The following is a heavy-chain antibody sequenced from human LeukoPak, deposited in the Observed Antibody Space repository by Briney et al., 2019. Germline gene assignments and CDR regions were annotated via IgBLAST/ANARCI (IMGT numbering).Heavy chain of an antibody. Sequence: SETLSLTCAVSGGSIGSGGYSWSWIRQPPGKGLEWIGYIYHSGSTYYNPSLKSRVTISVDRSKNQFSLKLSSVTAADTAVYYCARGYSYGSYYGMDVWGQGTTVTVSS. D-gene: IGHD5-18*01. CDR1: GGSIGSGGYS. CDR3: ARGYSYGSYYGMDV. CDR2: IYHSGST. J-gene: IGHJ6*02. V-gene: IGHV4-30-2*01.